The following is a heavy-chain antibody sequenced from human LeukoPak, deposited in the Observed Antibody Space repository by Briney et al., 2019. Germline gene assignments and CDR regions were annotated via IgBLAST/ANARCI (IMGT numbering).Heavy chain of an antibody. CDR2: INHSGST. CDR3: ARDRITMVRGVIWSYYMDV. V-gene: IGHV4-34*01. CDR1: GGSFSGYY. J-gene: IGHJ6*03. D-gene: IGHD3-10*01. Sequence: PSETLSLTCAVYGGSFSGYYWSWIRQPPGKGLEWIGEINHSGSTNYNPSLKSRVTISVDTSKNQFSLKLSSVTAADTAVYYCARDRITMVRGVIWSYYMDVWGKGTTVTVSS.